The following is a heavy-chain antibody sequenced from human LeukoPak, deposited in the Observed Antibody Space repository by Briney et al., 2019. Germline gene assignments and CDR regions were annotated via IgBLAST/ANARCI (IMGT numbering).Heavy chain of an antibody. J-gene: IGHJ2*01. CDR1: GGSFSDYS. CDR2: IYTSGNT. CDR3: ARLSASQMAYEYFDL. Sequence: SETLSLTCAVYGGSFSDYSWSWIRQPPGKGLEWIGYIYTSGNTNYNPSLKSRVTISVDTSKNQFSLKLSSVTAADTAVYYCARLSASQMAYEYFDLWGRGTLVTVPS. D-gene: IGHD2-21*01. V-gene: IGHV4-4*09.